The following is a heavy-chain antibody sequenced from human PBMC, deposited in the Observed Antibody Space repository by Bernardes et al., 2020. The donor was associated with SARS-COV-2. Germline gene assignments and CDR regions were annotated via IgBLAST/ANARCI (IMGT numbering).Heavy chain of an antibody. V-gene: IGHV3-21*01. CDR1: GFTFRSFT. CDR3: AKDRSIFWLGEGKNPFHP. J-gene: IGHJ5*02. D-gene: IGHD3-10*01. Sequence: GGSLILSCAASGFTFRSFTLKWVRQAPGTGLAWVSSISSRSSYLYYADSVKGRFTISRDSSKNTLFLEMNSLRADDTAVYYCAKDRSIFWLGEGKNPFHPWGQGTLVSVS. CDR2: ISSRSSYL.